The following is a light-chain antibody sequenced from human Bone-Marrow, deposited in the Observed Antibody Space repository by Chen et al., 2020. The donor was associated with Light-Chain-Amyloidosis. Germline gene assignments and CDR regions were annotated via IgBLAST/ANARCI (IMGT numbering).Light chain of an antibody. CDR3: QVWDRSSDRPV. CDR2: DDS. CDR1: NIGSTS. J-gene: IGLJ3*02. V-gene: IGLV3-21*02. Sequence: SYVLTQSSSVSVAPGQTATIACGGNNIGSTSVHWYQQTPGQAHLLVVYDDSDRPSGIPERLSGSNSGNTATLTISRVEAGDEADYYCQVWDRSSDRPVFGGGTKLTVL.